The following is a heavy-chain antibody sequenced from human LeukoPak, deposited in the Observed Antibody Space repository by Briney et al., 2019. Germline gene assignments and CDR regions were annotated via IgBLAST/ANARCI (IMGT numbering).Heavy chain of an antibody. Sequence: SETLSLTCAVYGGSFSGYYWSWIRQPPGKGLEWIGEINHSGSTNYNPSLKSRVTISVDTSKNQFSLKLSSVTAADTAVYYCARRGPRITMARGVIYSWFDPWGQGTLVTVSS. V-gene: IGHV4-34*01. D-gene: IGHD3-10*01. CDR1: GGSFSGYY. CDR2: INHSGST. J-gene: IGHJ5*02. CDR3: ARRGPRITMARGVIYSWFDP.